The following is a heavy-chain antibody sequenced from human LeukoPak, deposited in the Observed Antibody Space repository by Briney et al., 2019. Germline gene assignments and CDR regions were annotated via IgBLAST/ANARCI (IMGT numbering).Heavy chain of an antibody. Sequence: GGSLRLSCATSGFTFSSSWMSWVRQAPGKGLECVANIKEDGREKYYVDSVKGRFTISRDNTKNSLYPQMNSLRAEDTAVYYCARDLVWNDFEGEEGGQDYWGQGTLVTVSS. CDR2: IKEDGREK. D-gene: IGHD1-1*01. CDR1: GFTFSSSW. CDR3: ARDLVWNDFEGEEGGQDY. V-gene: IGHV3-7*01. J-gene: IGHJ4*02.